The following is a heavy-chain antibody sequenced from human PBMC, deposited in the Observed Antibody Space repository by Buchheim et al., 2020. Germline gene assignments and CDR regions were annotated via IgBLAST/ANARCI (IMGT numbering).Heavy chain of an antibody. V-gene: IGHV4-34*01. CDR3: ARLAPPTVAGSTY. CDR2: INHSGST. J-gene: IGHJ4*02. Sequence: QVQLQQWGAGLLKPSETLSLTCAVYGGSFSGYYWSWIRQPPGKGLAWIGEINHSGSTNYNPSLKSRVTISVDTSKNQFALKLSSVTAADTAVYYCARLAPPTVAGSTYWGQGTL. D-gene: IGHD6-19*01. CDR1: GGSFSGYY.